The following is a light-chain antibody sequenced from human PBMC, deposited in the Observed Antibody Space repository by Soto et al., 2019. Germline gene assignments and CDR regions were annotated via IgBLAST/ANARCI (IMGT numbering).Light chain of an antibody. CDR1: QSISTW. V-gene: IGKV1-5*03. CDR3: QQYQKIPWT. CDR2: RAS. Sequence: DIQMTQSRSTLSASVGDRVTITCRASQSISTWLAWYQQKPGLAPKLLIYRASRLESGVPSTFSASGSETEFTLTVTSLQPDDFATYYCQQYQKIPWTFGQGTKVEVK. J-gene: IGKJ1*01.